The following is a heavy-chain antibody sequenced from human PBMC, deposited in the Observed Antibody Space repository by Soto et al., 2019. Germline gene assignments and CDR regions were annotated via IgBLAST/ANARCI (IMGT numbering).Heavy chain of an antibody. J-gene: IGHJ4*02. CDR1: GYTFTSFG. Sequence: HVQLVQSGAEVKKPGASVNVSCKASGYTFTSFGIIWVRQVPGQGLEWMGWISTYNGDTNYAQHLQGRVTMTTDTSTSTAYMELRSLRSDDTAVYYCARGYCSFTSCPFDFWGQGARVTVSS. CDR3: ARGYCSFTSCPFDF. CDR2: ISTYNGDT. D-gene: IGHD2-2*01. V-gene: IGHV1-18*01.